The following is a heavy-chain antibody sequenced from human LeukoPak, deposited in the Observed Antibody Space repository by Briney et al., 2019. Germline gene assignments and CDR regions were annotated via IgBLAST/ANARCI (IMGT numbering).Heavy chain of an antibody. CDR1: GGSISSGGYY. CDR2: IYHSGST. Sequence: SETLSLTCTVSGGSISSGGYYWSWIRQPPGQGLEWLGYIYHSGSTYYNPPLKSRFTISVDRSKNQFSLQLSSVTAADTAVYYCASPAAAGTTSDAFDIWGQGTMVTVSS. D-gene: IGHD1-7*01. V-gene: IGHV4-30-2*01. CDR3: ASPAAAGTTSDAFDI. J-gene: IGHJ3*02.